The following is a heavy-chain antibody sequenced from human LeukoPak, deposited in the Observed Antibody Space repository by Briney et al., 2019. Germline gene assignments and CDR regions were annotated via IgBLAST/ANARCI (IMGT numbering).Heavy chain of an antibody. CDR1: GGSISSYY. CDR2: IYDSGTT. V-gene: IGHV4-59*08. J-gene: IGHJ6*03. Sequence: PSETLSLTCTVSGGSISSYYWNWIRQPPGKGLEWIGYIYDSGTTYYNPSLKSRVTISVDTSKNQFSLKLSSVTAADTAVYCCARYEDYYYNMDVWGKGTTVTVSS. CDR3: ARYEDYYYNMDV. D-gene: IGHD3-9*01.